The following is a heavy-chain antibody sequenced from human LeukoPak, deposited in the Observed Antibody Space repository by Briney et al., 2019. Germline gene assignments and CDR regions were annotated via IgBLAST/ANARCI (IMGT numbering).Heavy chain of an antibody. D-gene: IGHD2-15*01. J-gene: IGHJ4*02. CDR1: GGSISSGGYY. Sequence: PSETLSLTCTVSGGSISSGGYYWSWIRQHPGKGLEWIGYIYYSGSTYYNPSLKSRVTISVDTSKNQFSLKLSSVTAADTAVYYCARDPHRYCSGGSCHPYWGQGTLVTVSS. V-gene: IGHV4-31*03. CDR3: ARDPHRYCSGGSCHPY. CDR2: IYYSGST.